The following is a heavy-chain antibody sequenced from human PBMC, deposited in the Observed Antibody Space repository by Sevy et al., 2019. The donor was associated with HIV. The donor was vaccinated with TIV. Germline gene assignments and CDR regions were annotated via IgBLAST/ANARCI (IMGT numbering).Heavy chain of an antibody. CDR2: IYPGDSDT. CDR1: GYSFTSYW. D-gene: IGHD3-16*02. V-gene: IGHV5-51*01. Sequence: GESLKISCKGSGYSFTSYWIGWVRQMPGKGLEWMGIIYPGDSDTRYSRSFQGQVTISADKSISTAYLQWSSLKASDTAMYYCARHGGIMITFGGVIPSYGMDVWGQGTTVTVSS. J-gene: IGHJ6*02. CDR3: ARHGGIMITFGGVIPSYGMDV.